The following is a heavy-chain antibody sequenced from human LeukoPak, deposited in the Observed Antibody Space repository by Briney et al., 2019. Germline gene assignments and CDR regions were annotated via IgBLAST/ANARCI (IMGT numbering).Heavy chain of an antibody. CDR2: ISYDGSNK. V-gene: IGHV3-30*18. D-gene: IGHD3-22*01. J-gene: IGHJ4*02. Sequence: GGSLRLSCAASGFTFSSYGMHWVRQAPGKGLEWVSFISYDGSNKYYADSVKGRFTISRDNSKNTLYLQINSLRAEDTAVYYCAKDLRYYDTSGYYYVDYWGQGTLVTVSS. CDR3: AKDLRYYDTSGYYYVDY. CDR1: GFTFSSYG.